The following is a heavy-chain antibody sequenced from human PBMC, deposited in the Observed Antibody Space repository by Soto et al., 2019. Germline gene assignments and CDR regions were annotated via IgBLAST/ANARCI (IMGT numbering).Heavy chain of an antibody. Sequence: GESLKISCKGSGYSFTSYWIGWVRQMPGKGLEWMGIIYPGDSDTRYGPSFQGQVTISADKSISTAYLQWSSLKASDTAMYYCARLSTTYCSSTSCPDYWGQGTLVTVSS. J-gene: IGHJ4*02. CDR1: GYSFTSYW. D-gene: IGHD2-2*01. V-gene: IGHV5-51*01. CDR2: IYPGDSDT. CDR3: ARLSTTYCSSTSCPDY.